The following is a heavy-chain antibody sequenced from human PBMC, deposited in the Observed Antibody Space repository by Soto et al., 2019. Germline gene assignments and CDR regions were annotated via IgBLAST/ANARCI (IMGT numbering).Heavy chain of an antibody. CDR1: GFTFSSYG. V-gene: IGHV3-33*01. J-gene: IGHJ6*02. CDR3: ARDIEDRRPYYYGMDV. D-gene: IGHD1-26*01. Sequence: GGSLRLSCAASGFTFSSYGMHWIRQAPGKGLEWVAVIWYDGSNKYYADSVKGRFTISRDNSKNTLYLQMNSLRAEDTAVYYCARDIEDRRPYYYGMDVWGQGTTVTVSS. CDR2: IWYDGSNK.